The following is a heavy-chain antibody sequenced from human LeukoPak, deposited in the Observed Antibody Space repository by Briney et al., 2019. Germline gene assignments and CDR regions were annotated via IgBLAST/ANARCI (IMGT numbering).Heavy chain of an antibody. CDR3: ARASTYHHDWFDP. V-gene: IGHV3-74*01. J-gene: IGHJ5*02. CDR2: INPDGSIT. D-gene: IGHD2-21*01. CDR1: GFTLSNYW. Sequence: GGSLRLSCAASGFTLSNYWMHWVRQTPGKGLVWVSRINPDGSITTYADSVKGRFTISRDTTKNTLFVQMNSLRPEDTAVYCCARASTYHHDWFDPWGQGTLVTVSS.